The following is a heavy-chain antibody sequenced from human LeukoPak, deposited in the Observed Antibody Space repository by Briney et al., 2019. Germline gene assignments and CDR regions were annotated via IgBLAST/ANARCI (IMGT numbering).Heavy chain of an antibody. J-gene: IGHJ4*02. V-gene: IGHV1-18*01. D-gene: IGHD3-10*01. CDR1: GYTFTSYG. Sequence: ASAKVSCKASGYTFTSYGISWVRQAPGQGLEWMGWISAYNGSTNYAQKLQGRVTMTTDTSTSTAYMELRSLRSDDTAVYYCARARFREFDFDYWGQGTLVTVSS. CDR2: ISAYNGST. CDR3: ARARFREFDFDY.